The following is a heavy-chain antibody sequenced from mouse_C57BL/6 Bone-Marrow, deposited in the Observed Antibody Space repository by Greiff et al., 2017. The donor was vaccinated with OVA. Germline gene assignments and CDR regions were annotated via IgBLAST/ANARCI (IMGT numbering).Heavy chain of an antibody. D-gene: IGHD2-1*01. CDR1: GFTFSSYG. Sequence: EVQLVESGGDLVKPGGSLKLSCAASGFTFSSYGMSWVRQTPDQRLAWVATISSGGSYTYYPDSVKGRFTISSDNAKNTLYRQMSSLKSEDTAMYYCARRGYYGHAMDYWGQGTSVTVSS. CDR2: ISSGGSYT. CDR3: ARRGYYGHAMDY. V-gene: IGHV5-6*01. J-gene: IGHJ4*01.